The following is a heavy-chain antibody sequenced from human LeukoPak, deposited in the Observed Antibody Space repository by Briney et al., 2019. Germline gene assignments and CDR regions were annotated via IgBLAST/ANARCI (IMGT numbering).Heavy chain of an antibody. V-gene: IGHV3-66*03. D-gene: IGHD2-21*02. J-gene: IGHJ4*02. CDR2: IYSCGST. CDR1: GFTVSSNY. Sequence: GGSLRLSCAASGFTVSSNYMSWVRQAPGKGLEWVSVIYSCGSTYYADSVKGRFTISRDNAKNSLYLQMNSLRAEDTAVYFCARDVGGGDTSDYWGQGTLVTVSS. CDR3: ARDVGGGDTSDY.